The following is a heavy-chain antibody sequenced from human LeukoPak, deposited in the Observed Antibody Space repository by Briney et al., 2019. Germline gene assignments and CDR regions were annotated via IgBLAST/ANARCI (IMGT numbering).Heavy chain of an antibody. J-gene: IGHJ4*02. CDR2: ISGRGGST. CDR3: AKDFGPNSSGWFRWSGILHDY. V-gene: IGHV3-23*01. D-gene: IGHD6-19*01. Sequence: PGGSLRLSCAASGLTFSSYAMSWVRQAPGKGLEWVSAISGRGGSTYYADSVKGRFTISRDNSKNTLYLQMNSLRAEDTAVYYCAKDFGPNSSGWFRWSGILHDYWGQGTLVTVSS. CDR1: GLTFSSYA.